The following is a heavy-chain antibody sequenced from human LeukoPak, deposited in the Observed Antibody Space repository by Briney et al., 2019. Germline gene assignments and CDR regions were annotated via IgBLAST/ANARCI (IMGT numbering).Heavy chain of an antibody. Sequence: PGGSLRLSCAASGFRFSSHWMSWVRHRPGKGLEWVANINQDGGTKYYRDFAKGRFTISRDNAQNSLYLQINSLRAEDTAVYYCAREKGTLIRAMAFEMWGQGTMVTVSS. J-gene: IGHJ3*02. CDR3: AREKGTLIRAMAFEM. CDR2: INQDGGTK. D-gene: IGHD3-10*01. V-gene: IGHV3-7*01. CDR1: GFRFSSHW.